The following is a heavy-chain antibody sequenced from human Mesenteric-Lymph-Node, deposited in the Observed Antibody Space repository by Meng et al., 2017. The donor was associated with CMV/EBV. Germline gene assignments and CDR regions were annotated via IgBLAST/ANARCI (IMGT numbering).Heavy chain of an antibody. CDR1: GFSLSTSGMS. D-gene: IGHD1-26*01. J-gene: IGHJ4*02. Sequence: SGPTLVKPTQTLTLTCTFSGFSLSTSGMSVNWVRQPPGKGLEWIGYIYYSGSTNFNPSLKSRVTISVDTSKNQFSLKLSSVTAADTAVYYCARERDGSYVGPFDHWGQGTLVTVSS. CDR2: IYYSGST. V-gene: IGHV4-61*08. CDR3: ARERDGSYVGPFDH.